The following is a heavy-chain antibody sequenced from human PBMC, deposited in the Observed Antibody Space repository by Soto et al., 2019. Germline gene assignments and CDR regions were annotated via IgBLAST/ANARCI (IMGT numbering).Heavy chain of an antibody. J-gene: IGHJ5*02. CDR1: GGSISSYY. CDR2: IYHSGST. D-gene: IGHD3-10*01. CDR3: ARNPHGSGSYYNWFGP. V-gene: IGHV4-59*12. Sequence: SETLSLTCTVSGGSISSYYWSWIRQPPGKGLEWIGEIYHSGSTNYNPSLKSRVTISVDKSKNQFSLKLSSVTAADTAVYYCARNPHGSGSYYNWFGPWGQGTLVTVSS.